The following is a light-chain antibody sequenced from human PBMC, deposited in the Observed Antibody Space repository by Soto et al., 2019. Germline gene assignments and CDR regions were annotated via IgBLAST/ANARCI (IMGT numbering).Light chain of an antibody. CDR2: DAS. J-gene: IGKJ5*01. V-gene: IGKV1-33*01. Sequence: DIQMTQSPSSLSASVRDRVTITCRASQTISSNLNWYQQKPGRAPKLLIYDASNLEAGVPSRFRGSGSGTDFTFTISRLQPEDIATYYCQQYENLPTFGQGTRLEIK. CDR3: QQYENLPT. CDR1: QTISSN.